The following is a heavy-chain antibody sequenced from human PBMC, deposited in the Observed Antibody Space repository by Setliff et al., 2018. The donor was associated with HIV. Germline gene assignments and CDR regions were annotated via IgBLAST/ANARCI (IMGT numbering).Heavy chain of an antibody. V-gene: IGHV3-11*04. Sequence: GSLRLSCTASGFTFRDYYMSWIRQAPGKGLAWVSYISSSGSTLYYADSVKGRFTISRDNAKNSLYLQMSSLRAEDTAVYYCARAMAADFWSAYYGSKGGPAFDPWGQGTLVTVSS. CDR2: ISSSGSTL. D-gene: IGHD3-3*01. J-gene: IGHJ5*02. CDR1: GFTFRDYY. CDR3: ARAMAADFWSAYYGSKGGPAFDP.